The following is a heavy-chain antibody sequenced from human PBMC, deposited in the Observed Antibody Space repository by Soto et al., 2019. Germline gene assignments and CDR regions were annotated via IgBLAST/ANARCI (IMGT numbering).Heavy chain of an antibody. D-gene: IGHD5-18*01. CDR3: ARDDGYSYGYDWFDP. CDR2: ISAHNGDT. Sequence: AAVKVSCKASGYNFANYGISWVRQAPGQGLEWMGWISAHNGDTKYAQKVQGRVTMTADTSTSTAYMEMWSLRSDDTAVYYCARDDGYSYGYDWFDPWGQGTLVTVSS. CDR1: GYNFANYG. V-gene: IGHV1-18*01. J-gene: IGHJ5*02.